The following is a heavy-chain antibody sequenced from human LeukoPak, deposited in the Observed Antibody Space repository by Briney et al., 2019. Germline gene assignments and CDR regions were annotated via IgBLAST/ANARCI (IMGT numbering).Heavy chain of an antibody. Sequence: GGSLRLSCAATGFTFSSYGMNWVRQAPGKGLEWVAVIWYDGSNKYYADSVKGRFTISRDNAKNSLYLQMNSLRAEDTAVYYCATSPHYSSGWLVADYWGQGTLVTVSS. CDR1: GFTFSSYG. V-gene: IGHV3-33*03. J-gene: IGHJ4*02. CDR2: IWYDGSNK. D-gene: IGHD6-19*01. CDR3: ATSPHYSSGWLVADY.